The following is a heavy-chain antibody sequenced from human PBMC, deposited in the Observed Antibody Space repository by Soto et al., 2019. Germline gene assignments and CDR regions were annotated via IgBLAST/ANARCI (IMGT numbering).Heavy chain of an antibody. V-gene: IGHV4-39*01. CDR1: GGSIISSSYY. CDR2: IYYSGST. D-gene: IGHD4-17*01. Sequence: SEALSLTCTVSGGSIISSSYYWGLIRQPSGKGLEWIGSIYYSGSTYYNPSLKSRVTISVDTSKNQFSLELSSVTAADTAVYYCASSYGDYVSYWGQGTLVTVSS. CDR3: ASSYGDYVSY. J-gene: IGHJ4*02.